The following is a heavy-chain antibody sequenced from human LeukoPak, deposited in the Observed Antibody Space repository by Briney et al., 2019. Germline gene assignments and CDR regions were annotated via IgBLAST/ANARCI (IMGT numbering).Heavy chain of an antibody. CDR3: ARARTRDTAMVTSFDY. D-gene: IGHD5-18*01. V-gene: IGHV1-46*01. CDR2: INPSGGST. Sequence: GASVKVSCKASGYTFTSYYMHWVRQAPGQGLEWMGIINPSGGSTNYAQKFQGRVTMTRDTSTSTVYMELSSLRSEDTAVYYCARARTRDTAMVTSFDYWGQGTLVTVSS. J-gene: IGHJ4*02. CDR1: GYTFTSYY.